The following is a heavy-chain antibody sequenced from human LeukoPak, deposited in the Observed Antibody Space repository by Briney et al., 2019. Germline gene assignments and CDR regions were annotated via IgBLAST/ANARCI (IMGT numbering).Heavy chain of an antibody. V-gene: IGHV1-69*06. CDR2: IIPIFGTA. CDR1: GGTFSSYA. Sequence: SVKVSCKASGGTFSSYAISWVRQAPGQGLEWMGGIIPIFGTANYAQKFQGRVTITADKSTSTAYMELRSLRSDDTAVYYCAREVGDYYYYYYMDVWGKGTTVTVSS. J-gene: IGHJ6*03. CDR3: AREVGDYYYYYYMDV. D-gene: IGHD1-26*01.